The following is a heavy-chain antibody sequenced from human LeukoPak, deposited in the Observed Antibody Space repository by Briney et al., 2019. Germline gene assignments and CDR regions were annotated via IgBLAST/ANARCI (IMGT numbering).Heavy chain of an antibody. V-gene: IGHV4-59*11. CDR1: GASISSHY. D-gene: IGHD3-22*01. CDR3: AREREDFYDSSGFGAPSFDV. Sequence: SETLSLTCTVSGASISSHYWTWIRQPPGKGLEWIGFVYHSGSTSYNPSLKSRVTMSIDTSKNDLSLKLSSLTPADTAVYYCAREREDFYDSSGFGAPSFDVWGQGTTVSVSS. J-gene: IGHJ3*01. CDR2: VYHSGST.